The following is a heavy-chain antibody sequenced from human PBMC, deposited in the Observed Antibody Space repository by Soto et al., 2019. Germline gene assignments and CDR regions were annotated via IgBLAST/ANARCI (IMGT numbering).Heavy chain of an antibody. CDR2: INPNSGGT. Sequence: ASLKVSCKASGYTFTGYYMHWVRQAPGQGLEWMGWINPNSGGTNYAQKFQGWVTMTRDTSISTAYMELSRLRSDDTAVYYCARGFHGYSGYELGYWGQGTLVTVSS. D-gene: IGHD5-12*01. J-gene: IGHJ4*02. CDR1: GYTFTGYY. CDR3: ARGFHGYSGYELGY. V-gene: IGHV1-2*04.